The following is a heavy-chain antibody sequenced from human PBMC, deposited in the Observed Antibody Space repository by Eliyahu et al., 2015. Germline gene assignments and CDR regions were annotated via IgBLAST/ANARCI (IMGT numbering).Heavy chain of an antibody. D-gene: IGHD3-22*01. CDR2: ICXSGST. CDR3: ARDYYDSSGYYYFDP. CDR1: GGSIXSGGYY. Sequence: QVQLQESGPGLVKPSQTLSLTCXXSGGSIXSGGYYWSWIRQHPGKGLEWXGYICXSGSTYYNPSLKSRVTISVDTSKNQFSLKLSSVTAADTAVYYCARDYYDSSGYYYFDPWGQGTLVTVSS. V-gene: IGHV4-31*03. J-gene: IGHJ5*02.